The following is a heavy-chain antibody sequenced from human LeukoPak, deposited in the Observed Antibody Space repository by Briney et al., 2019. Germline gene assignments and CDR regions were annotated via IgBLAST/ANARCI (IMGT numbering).Heavy chain of an antibody. D-gene: IGHD6-13*01. Sequence: GGSLRLSCAASGFTFSSYAMHWVRQAPGKGLEWVAVISYDGSNKYYADSVKGRFTIPRDNSKNTLYLQMNSLRAEDTAVYYCARGYSSSWSLYFDYWGQGTLVTVSS. CDR3: ARGYSSSWSLYFDY. J-gene: IGHJ4*02. V-gene: IGHV3-30-3*01. CDR2: ISYDGSNK. CDR1: GFTFSSYA.